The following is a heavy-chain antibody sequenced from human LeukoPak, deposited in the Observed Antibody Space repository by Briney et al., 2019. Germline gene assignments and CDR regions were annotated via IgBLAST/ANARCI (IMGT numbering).Heavy chain of an antibody. V-gene: IGHV3-23*01. CDR2: ISGSGGTT. D-gene: IGHD5-12*01. J-gene: IGHJ4*02. Sequence: PGGSLRLSCAASGFTFSSYGMHWVRQAPGKGLEWVSTISGSGGTTYYADSVTGRFTISRDNFENTLYLQMNSLRAEDTALYYCAKGRQGGGYAIDYWGQGTLVTVSS. CDR3: AKGRQGGGYAIDY. CDR1: GFTFSSYG.